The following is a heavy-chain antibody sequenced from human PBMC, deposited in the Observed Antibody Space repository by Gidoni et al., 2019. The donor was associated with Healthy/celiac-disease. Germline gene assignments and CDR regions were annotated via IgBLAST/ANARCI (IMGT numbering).Heavy chain of an antibody. D-gene: IGHD5-18*01. J-gene: IGHJ3*02. CDR1: GGTFSSYA. V-gene: IGHV1-69*01. CDR3: AILIVDTANPFDI. Sequence: QVQRVQSGAEVKKPGSSVKVYCKAYGGTFSSYAISWVRQAPGQGLEWMGGIIPIFGTANYAQKFQGRVTITADESTSTAYMELSSLRSEDTAVYYCAILIVDTANPFDIWGQGTMVTVSS. CDR2: IIPIFGTA.